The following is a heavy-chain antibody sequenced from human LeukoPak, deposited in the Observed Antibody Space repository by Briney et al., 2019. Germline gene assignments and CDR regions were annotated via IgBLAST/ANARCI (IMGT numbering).Heavy chain of an antibody. D-gene: IGHD3-10*01. CDR2: IYYSGST. J-gene: IGHJ6*03. V-gene: IGHV4-59*01. Sequence: TSETLSLTCAVYGGSFSGYYWSWIRQPPGKGLEWIGYIYYSGSTNYNPSLKSRVTISVDTSKNQFSLKLSSVTAADTAVYYCASGRGWFDPIYYYYYMDVWGKGTTVTVSS. CDR3: ASGRGWFDPIYYYYYMDV. CDR1: GGSFSGYY.